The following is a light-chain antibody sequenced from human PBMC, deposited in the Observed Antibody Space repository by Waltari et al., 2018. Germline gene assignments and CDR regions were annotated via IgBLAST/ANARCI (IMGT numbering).Light chain of an antibody. CDR3: CSHVYGGNDV. CDR1: SNDVGSSHL. J-gene: IGLJ1*01. V-gene: IGLV2-23*01. Sequence: QSALTQPASVSGSPGQSVTISCTGSSNDVGSSHLVSWYQQYPGKGPELIIYEGNKRPAGMSELFSGSKSGKKVSLTITGIQAENDADYYFCSHVYGGNDVLASGTKVNVL. CDR2: EGN.